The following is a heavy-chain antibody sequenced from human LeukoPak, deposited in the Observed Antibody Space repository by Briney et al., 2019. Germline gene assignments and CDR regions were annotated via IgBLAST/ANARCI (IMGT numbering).Heavy chain of an antibody. D-gene: IGHD1-26*01. Sequence: PSETLSLTCTVSGGSISSYYWSWIRQPPGKGLEWIGYIYYSGSTNYNPSLKSRVTMSVDTSKNQFSLKLSSVTAADTAVYYCARANSGSHWGFDYWGQGTLVTVSS. CDR3: ARANSGSHWGFDY. J-gene: IGHJ4*02. CDR1: GGSISSYY. V-gene: IGHV4-59*12. CDR2: IYYSGST.